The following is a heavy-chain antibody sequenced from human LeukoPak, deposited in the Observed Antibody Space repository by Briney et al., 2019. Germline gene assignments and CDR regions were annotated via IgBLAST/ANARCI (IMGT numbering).Heavy chain of an antibody. CDR3: AREGGSFFDY. D-gene: IGHD1-26*01. J-gene: IGHJ4*02. V-gene: IGHV1-18*01. CDR2: ISVYNGNT. CDR1: GYTFTIYT. Sequence: GASVTVSCKASGYTFTIYTISWVRQAPGQGLEWMGWISVYNGNTNYAQRLQGRVTMTTDTSTSTAYMELRSLRSDDTAVYYCAREGGSFFDYWGQGTLVTVSS.